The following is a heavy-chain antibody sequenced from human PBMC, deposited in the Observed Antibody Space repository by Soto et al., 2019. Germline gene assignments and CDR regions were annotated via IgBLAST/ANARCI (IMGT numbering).Heavy chain of an antibody. CDR1: GFSVKTSGVG. Sequence: SGPTLVNPTQTLTLTCTCSGFSVKTSGVGVGWIRQPPGKTLEWLALIYWNDFKRYTPSLESRLTITKDTSKNQVVLTVTNVDPEDTATSYCAHSRGYNGYEGPPLYEMDVWGQGTTVTVSS. J-gene: IGHJ6*02. D-gene: IGHD5-12*01. CDR2: IYWNDFK. CDR3: AHSRGYNGYEGPPLYEMDV. V-gene: IGHV2-5*01.